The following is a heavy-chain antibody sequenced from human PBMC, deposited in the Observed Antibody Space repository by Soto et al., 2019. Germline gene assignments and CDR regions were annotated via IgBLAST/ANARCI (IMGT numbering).Heavy chain of an antibody. V-gene: IGHV1-69*02. Sequence: QVQLVQSGAEVKKPGSSVKVSCKASGGTFSSYTISWVRQAPGQGLEWMGRIIPILGIANYAQKFQGRVTIAADKSTSTAYMELSSLRSEDTAVYYCAKASGDYSSDSWGQGTLVTVSS. CDR3: AKASGDYSSDS. CDR1: GGTFSSYT. CDR2: IIPILGIA. J-gene: IGHJ4*02. D-gene: IGHD4-17*01.